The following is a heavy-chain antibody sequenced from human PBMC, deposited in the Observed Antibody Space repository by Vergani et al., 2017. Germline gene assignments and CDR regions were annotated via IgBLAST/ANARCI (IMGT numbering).Heavy chain of an antibody. CDR2: IYTSGST. Sequence: QVQLQESGPGLVKPSQTLSLTCTVSGGSISSGSYYWSWIRQPAGKGLEWIGRIYTSGSTNYNPSLKSRVTISVDTSKNQFSLKLSSVTAADTAVYYCARGIYYGSGSYYRTYYYYGMDVWGQGTTVTVSS. CDR1: GGSISSGSYY. V-gene: IGHV4-61*02. D-gene: IGHD3-10*01. J-gene: IGHJ6*02. CDR3: ARGIYYGSGSYYRTYYYYGMDV.